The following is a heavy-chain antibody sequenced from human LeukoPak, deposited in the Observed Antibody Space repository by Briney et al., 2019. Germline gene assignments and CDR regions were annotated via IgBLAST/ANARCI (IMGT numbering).Heavy chain of an antibody. CDR1: GFTFSKDG. CDR2: INDNGANT. CDR3: TKGDGGYYPIDN. J-gene: IGHJ4*02. V-gene: IGHV3-23*01. D-gene: IGHD1-26*01. Sequence: PGVSLRLFCAASGFTFSKDGMSWVRQAPGWGLGGVSTINDNGANTHYADSVKGRFTISRDNSRNTLLLEMHSLRVDDTALYYCTKGDGGYYPIDNWGQGTLVIVSS.